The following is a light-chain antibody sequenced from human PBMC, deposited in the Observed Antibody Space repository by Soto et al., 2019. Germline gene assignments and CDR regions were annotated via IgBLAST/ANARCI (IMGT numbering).Light chain of an antibody. CDR2: DAY. CDR1: QSFRGL. J-gene: IGKJ5*01. Sequence: EVVLTQSPVTLSLSPGERATLSCRASQSFRGLLAWYQQKPGQAPRLLIYDAYNRATGIPLRFSGSGSGTDFTLTISSLVPEDSAVYYCQQRHMWPIAFGQGTRLEI. V-gene: IGKV3-11*01. CDR3: QQRHMWPIA.